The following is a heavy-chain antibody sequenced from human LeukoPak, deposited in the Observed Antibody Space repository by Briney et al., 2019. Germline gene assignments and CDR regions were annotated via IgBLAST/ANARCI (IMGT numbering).Heavy chain of an antibody. J-gene: IGHJ5*02. Sequence: GASVTVSCKASGYTFTSYYMHWVRQAPGQGLEWMGIINPSGGSTSYAQKFQGRVTMTRDTSTSTVYMELSSLRSEDTAVYYCARCGRGRPYYYDSSGHNWFDPWGQGTLVTVSS. CDR3: ARCGRGRPYYYDSSGHNWFDP. V-gene: IGHV1-46*01. CDR2: INPSGGST. D-gene: IGHD3-22*01. CDR1: GYTFTSYY.